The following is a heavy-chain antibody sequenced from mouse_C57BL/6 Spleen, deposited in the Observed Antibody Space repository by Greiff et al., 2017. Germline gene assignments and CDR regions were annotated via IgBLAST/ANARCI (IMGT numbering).Heavy chain of an antibody. V-gene: IGHV1-81*01. CDR1: GYTFTSYG. J-gene: IGHJ2*01. D-gene: IGHD2-4*01. Sequence: VQLKQSGAELARPGASVKLSCKASGYTFTSYGISWVKQRTGQGLEWIGEIYPRSGNTYYNEKFKGKATLTADKSSSTAYMELRSLTSEDSAVYFCARDYYDYDLDYWGQGTTLTVSS. CDR2: IYPRSGNT. CDR3: ARDYYDYDLDY.